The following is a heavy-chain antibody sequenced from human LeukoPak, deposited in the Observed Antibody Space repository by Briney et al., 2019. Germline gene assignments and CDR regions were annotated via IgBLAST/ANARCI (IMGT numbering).Heavy chain of an antibody. Sequence: ASVKVPCKASGGTXSSYAISWVRQAPGQGLEWMGGIIPIFGTANYAQKFQGRVTITADESTSTAYMELSSLRSEDTAVYYCARGVDIVATTTRDPGYGMDVWGQGTTVTVSS. V-gene: IGHV1-69*13. J-gene: IGHJ6*02. D-gene: IGHD5-12*01. CDR2: IIPIFGTA. CDR1: GGTXSSYA. CDR3: ARGVDIVATTTRDPGYGMDV.